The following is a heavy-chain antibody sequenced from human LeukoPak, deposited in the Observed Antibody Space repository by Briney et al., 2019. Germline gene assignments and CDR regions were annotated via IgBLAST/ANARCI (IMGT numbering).Heavy chain of an antibody. V-gene: IGHV3-21*01. CDR1: GFSFSSYA. CDR3: ARSLPNDAFNI. Sequence: PGGSLRLSCAASGFSFSSYAMHWVRQAPGKGLEWVSSISSSSSYIYYAESVKGRFTISRDNAKNSLYLQMNSLRAEDTAVYYCARSLPNDAFNIWAQGTMVTVS. CDR2: ISSSSSYI. J-gene: IGHJ3*02.